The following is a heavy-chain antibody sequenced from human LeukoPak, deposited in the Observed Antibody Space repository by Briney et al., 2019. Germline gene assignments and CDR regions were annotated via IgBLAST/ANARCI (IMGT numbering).Heavy chain of an antibody. Sequence: TPSETLSLTCAVSGDSINSNYWSWIRQPPGKGLEWIGYLYSSGSTNYNPSLKSRVTISVDTSKNQFSLRLSSVTAADTAVYYCARAGGYRPAPADLDYWGQGTLVTVSS. D-gene: IGHD6-13*01. CDR1: GDSINSNY. CDR2: LYSSGST. V-gene: IGHV4-59*01. CDR3: ARAGGYRPAPADLDY. J-gene: IGHJ4*02.